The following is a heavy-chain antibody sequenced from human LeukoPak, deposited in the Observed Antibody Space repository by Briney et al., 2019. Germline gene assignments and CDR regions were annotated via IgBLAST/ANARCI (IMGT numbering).Heavy chain of an antibody. CDR2: ISGSGGSI. CDR3: AKDREYSYVYDAFDI. J-gene: IGHJ3*02. V-gene: IGHV3-23*01. CDR1: GFTFSRFA. Sequence: PGGSLRLSCAASGFTFSRFALSWVRQAPGKGLEWVSGISGSGGSIYYADSVKGRFTISRDNSRNTLYLQMNTLRAEDTAVYYCAKDREYSYVYDAFDIWGQGTLVTVSS. D-gene: IGHD3-16*01.